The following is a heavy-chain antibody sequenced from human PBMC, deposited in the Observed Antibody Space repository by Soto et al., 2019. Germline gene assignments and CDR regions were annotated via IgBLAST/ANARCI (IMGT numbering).Heavy chain of an antibody. J-gene: IGHJ4*02. V-gene: IGHV3-23*01. CDR3: AKGSIEYSASVDN. Sequence: EVQLLESGGGLVQPGGSLRLSCVASGFSFSSYAMVWVRQAPGKGLEWGSVISARGGSSYFADTVKGRFTISRNNSKNLLSLEMNSLRAEDTALYFCAKGSIEYSASVDNWGQGTLVLVSS. CDR2: ISARGGSS. D-gene: IGHD5-12*01. CDR1: GFSFSSYA.